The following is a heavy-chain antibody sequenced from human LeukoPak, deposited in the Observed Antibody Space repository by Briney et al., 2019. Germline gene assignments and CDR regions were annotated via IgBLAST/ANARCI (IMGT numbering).Heavy chain of an antibody. CDR1: GFTVSSNY. V-gene: IGHV3-66*02. D-gene: IGHD2-15*01. J-gene: IGHJ4*02. CDR2: IYSGGST. Sequence: GGSLRLSCAASGFTVSSNYMSWVRQAPGKGLEWVSVIYSGGSTYYADSVKGRFTISRDNSKNTLYLQMNSLRAEDTAVYYCAKDRFEDFLVVVVAATPDYWGQGTLVTVSS. CDR3: AKDRFEDFLVVVVAATPDY.